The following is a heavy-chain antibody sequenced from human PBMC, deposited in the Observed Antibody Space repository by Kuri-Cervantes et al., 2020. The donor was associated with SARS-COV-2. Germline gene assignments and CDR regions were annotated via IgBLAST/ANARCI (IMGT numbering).Heavy chain of an antibody. CDR1: GGSISSSSYY. CDR2: IKQDGSEK. Sequence: GGSLRLSCTVSGGSISSSSYYWGWIRQPPGKGLEWVANIKQDGSEKYYVDSVKGRFTISRDNAKNSLYLQMNSLRAEDTAVYYCSRAHTFLEWSSDAFDIWGQGTMVTVSS. J-gene: IGHJ3*02. V-gene: IGHV3-7*04. CDR3: SRAHTFLEWSSDAFDI. D-gene: IGHD3-3*01.